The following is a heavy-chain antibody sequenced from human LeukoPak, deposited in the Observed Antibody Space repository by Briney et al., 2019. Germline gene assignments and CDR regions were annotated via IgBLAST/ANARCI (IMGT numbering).Heavy chain of an antibody. J-gene: IGHJ6*02. Sequence: PGGSLRLSCEASGFTFIRYAMSWVRQAPGKGLEWVSTISGNGDSAYYADSVKGRFTISRDNSKNTLYLQMDSLRAEDTAVYYCARGGIAADNNYYYYYGMDVWGQGTTVTVSS. CDR2: ISGNGDSA. V-gene: IGHV3-23*01. CDR3: ARGGIAADNNYYYYYGMDV. CDR1: GFTFIRYA. D-gene: IGHD6-13*01.